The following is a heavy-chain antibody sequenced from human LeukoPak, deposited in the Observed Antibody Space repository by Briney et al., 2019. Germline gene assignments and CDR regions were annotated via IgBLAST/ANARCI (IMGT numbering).Heavy chain of an antibody. D-gene: IGHD3-10*01. CDR3: ARPLLYYYGSETYFWFDL. J-gene: IGHJ5*02. CDR1: GFTFSSYG. Sequence: GGSLRLSCAASGFTFSSYGMHWVRQAPGKGLEWVAFIRYDGSNKYYADSVKGRFTISRDSAENTLYLQMKSLKAEDTAFYYCARPLLYYYGSETYFWFDLWGQGTLVTVSS. V-gene: IGHV3-30*02. CDR2: IRYDGSNK.